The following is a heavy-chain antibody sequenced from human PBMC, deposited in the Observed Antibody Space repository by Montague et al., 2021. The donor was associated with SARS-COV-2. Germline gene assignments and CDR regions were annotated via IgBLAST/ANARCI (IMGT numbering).Heavy chain of an antibody. D-gene: IGHD1-26*01. J-gene: IGHJ3*02. CDR2: IDHTGRS. V-gene: IGHV4-34*01. CDR1: GDSFSDYD. Sequence: SETLSLTCGVSGDSFSDYDWTLIRRPPGRGLEWLGEIDHTGRSNYNPSLKSRVTLSLDTSKNHFSLKLTSVTVADTAVYFCARGLVWGATTGVDIWGQGTMVTVSS. CDR3: ARGLVWGATTGVDI.